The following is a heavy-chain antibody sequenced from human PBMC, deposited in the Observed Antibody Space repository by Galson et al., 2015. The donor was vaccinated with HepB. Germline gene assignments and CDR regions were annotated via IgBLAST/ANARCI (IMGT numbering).Heavy chain of an antibody. Sequence: VSCKASGYTFTSYAMHWVRQAPGQRLEWMGWINAGNGNTKYSQKFQGRVTITRDTSASTAYMELSSLRSEDTAVYYCARGGVDGYSYGYWFDPWGQGTLVTVSS. V-gene: IGHV1-3*01. D-gene: IGHD5-18*01. CDR1: GYTFTSYA. CDR3: ARGGVDGYSYGYWFDP. CDR2: INAGNGNT. J-gene: IGHJ5*02.